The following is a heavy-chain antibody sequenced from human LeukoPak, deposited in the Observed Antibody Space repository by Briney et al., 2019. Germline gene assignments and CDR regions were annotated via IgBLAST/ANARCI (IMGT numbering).Heavy chain of an antibody. D-gene: IGHD3-3*01. CDR2: INHSGST. V-gene: IGHV4-34*01. Sequence: SETLSLTCAVYGGSFSGYYWSWIRQPPGKGLEWIGEINHSGSTNYNPSLKSRVTISVDTSKNQFSLKLSSVTAADTAVYYCARVRYYDFWSGYTAIYYFDYWGQGTLVTVSS. J-gene: IGHJ4*02. CDR1: GGSFSGYY. CDR3: ARVRYYDFWSGYTAIYYFDY.